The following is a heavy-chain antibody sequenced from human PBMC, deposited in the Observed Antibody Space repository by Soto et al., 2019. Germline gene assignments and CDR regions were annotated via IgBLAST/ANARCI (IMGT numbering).Heavy chain of an antibody. CDR3: AADATAWQQMVPSDY. Sequence: QMQLEQSGPEVKKPGTSVKVSCKASGFTFTSSAFQWVRQARGQRLEWIGWIAVGSGYTNYAQRFPDRVTPTRDMSTATTYMELSRLTSEDTAIYYCAADATAWQQMVPSDYWGQGTLVTVSS. J-gene: IGHJ4*02. CDR1: GFTFTSSA. D-gene: IGHD2-8*01. V-gene: IGHV1-58*01. CDR2: IAVGSGYT.